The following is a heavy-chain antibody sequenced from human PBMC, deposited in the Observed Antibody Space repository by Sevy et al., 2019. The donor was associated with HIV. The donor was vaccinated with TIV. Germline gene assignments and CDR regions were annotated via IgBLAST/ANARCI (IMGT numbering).Heavy chain of an antibody. CDR1: GFTFSSYA. CDR2: ISYDGSNK. J-gene: IGHJ6*02. D-gene: IGHD2-8*01. Sequence: GGSLRLSCAASGFTFSSYAMHWVRQAPGKGLEWVAVISYDGSNKYYADSVKGRFTISRDNSKNTLYLQMNSLRAEDTTVYYDATDDYPSCNNGACYTGDSSRWYDAYYNGMDVWGQGTTVTVSS. V-gene: IGHV3-30*04. CDR3: ATDDYPSCNNGACYTGDSSRWYDAYYNGMDV.